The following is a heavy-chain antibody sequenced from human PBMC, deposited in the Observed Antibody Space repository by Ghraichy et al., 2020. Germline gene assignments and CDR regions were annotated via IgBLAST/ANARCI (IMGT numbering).Heavy chain of an antibody. V-gene: IGHV3-23*01. D-gene: IGHD6-19*01. J-gene: IGHJ5*02. CDR1: GFTFSSYA. CDR3: AKEAGYSSGRLDP. Sequence: GESLNISCAASGFTFSSYAMSWVRQAPGKGLEWVSVISGSGGTTYYVDSVKGRFTISRDNSHNTLYLQMNSLRDDDTAVYYCAKEAGYSSGRLDPWGQGTLVTVSS. CDR2: ISGSGGTT.